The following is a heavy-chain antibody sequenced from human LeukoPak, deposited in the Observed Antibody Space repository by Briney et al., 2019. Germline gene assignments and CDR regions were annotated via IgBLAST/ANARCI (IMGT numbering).Heavy chain of an antibody. Sequence: GASVKVSCKTSGYTFTNHDINWVRPATGQGLEWMGWMNPNSGNTAYAQKFEGRVTMTRNTFISTAYMELSSLRSDDTAVYYCARGPRYYDILTGFNWFDPWGQGTLVIVSS. J-gene: IGHJ5*02. CDR1: GYTFTNHD. V-gene: IGHV1-8*01. CDR2: MNPNSGNT. D-gene: IGHD3-9*01. CDR3: ARGPRYYDILTGFNWFDP.